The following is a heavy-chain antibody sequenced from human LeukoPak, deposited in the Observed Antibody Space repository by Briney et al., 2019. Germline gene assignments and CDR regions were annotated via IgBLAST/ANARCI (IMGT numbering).Heavy chain of an antibody. V-gene: IGHV3-23*01. J-gene: IGHJ4*02. CDR1: GFTFSGYG. D-gene: IGHD2-15*01. CDR3: AKVPPEVVAATLYFDY. CDR2: ISGSGGST. Sequence: GGSLRLSCAASGFTFSGYGMHWVRQAPGKGLKWVSAISGSGGSTYYADSVKGRFTISRDNSKNTLYLQMNSLRAEDTAVYYCAKVPPEVVAATLYFDYWGQGTLVTVSS.